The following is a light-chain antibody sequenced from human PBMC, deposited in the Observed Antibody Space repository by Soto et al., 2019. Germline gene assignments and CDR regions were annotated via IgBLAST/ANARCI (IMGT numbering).Light chain of an antibody. J-gene: IGLJ2*01. CDR3: CLYGGSNNYVV. V-gene: IGLV2-23*02. Sequence: QSALTQPASVSGAPGQSITISCTGTSSDVGKYTFVSWYGQHPGKAPKLFIFEVNKRPAGVSNRFSVSKAGNTSSLTISGLQAEDEDNYYCCLYGGSNNYVVFGGGTKLTVL. CDR2: EVN. CDR1: SSDVGKYTF.